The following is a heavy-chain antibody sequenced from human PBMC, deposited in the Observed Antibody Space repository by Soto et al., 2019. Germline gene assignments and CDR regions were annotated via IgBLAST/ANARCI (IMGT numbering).Heavy chain of an antibody. V-gene: IGHV3-48*03. CDR3: AGAVNYDRSGYSVYYFDY. CDR1: GFTFSSYE. J-gene: IGHJ4*02. Sequence: GGSLRLSCAASGFTFSSYEMNWVRQAPGKGLEWVSYISSSGSTIYYADSVKGRFTISRDNAKNSLYLQMNSLRAEDTAVYYCAGAVNYDRSGYSVYYFDYWGQGTLVTVSS. D-gene: IGHD3-22*01. CDR2: ISSSGSTI.